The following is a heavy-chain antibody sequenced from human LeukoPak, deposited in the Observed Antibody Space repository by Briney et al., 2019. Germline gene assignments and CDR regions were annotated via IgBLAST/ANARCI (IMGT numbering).Heavy chain of an antibody. Sequence: GRSLRLSCAASGFTFSSYGMHWVRQAPGKGLEWVAVISYDGSNKYYADSVKGRFTISRDNSKNTLYLQMNSLRAEDTAVYYCAKAHKIRDGYPEAFDYWGQGTLVTVSS. CDR3: AKAHKIRDGYPEAFDY. J-gene: IGHJ4*02. CDR1: GFTFSSYG. CDR2: ISYDGSNK. V-gene: IGHV3-30*18. D-gene: IGHD5-24*01.